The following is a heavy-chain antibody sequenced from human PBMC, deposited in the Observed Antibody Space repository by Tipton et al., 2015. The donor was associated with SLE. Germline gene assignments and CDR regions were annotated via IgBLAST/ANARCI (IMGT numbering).Heavy chain of an antibody. CDR1: GGSISRYY. CDR3: ARTLRGDGVVVGLDHYYMDV. J-gene: IGHJ6*03. V-gene: IGHV4-59*01. Sequence: TLSLTCTVSGGSISRYYWSWIRQPPGRGLEWIGYIYDSGSTSYSPSLKSRVTISVDTSKNQFSLKLTSVTAADTAVYYCARTLRGDGVVVGLDHYYMDVWGKGTTVTVSS. D-gene: IGHD3-3*01. CDR2: IYDSGST.